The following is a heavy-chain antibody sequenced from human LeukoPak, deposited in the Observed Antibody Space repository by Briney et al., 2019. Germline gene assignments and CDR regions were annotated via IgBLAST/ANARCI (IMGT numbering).Heavy chain of an antibody. CDR3: AREPGFDSTGYLNWFDP. J-gene: IGHJ5*02. Sequence: PSETLSLTCAVSGGSISSYYWSWIRQPPGKGLEWIACISYSGSTKYNPSLKSRVTISVDTSKNQLSLKLSSVTAADTAVYYCAREPGFDSTGYLNWFDPWGQGTLVTVSS. V-gene: IGHV4-59*01. CDR2: ISYSGST. D-gene: IGHD3-22*01. CDR1: GGSISSYY.